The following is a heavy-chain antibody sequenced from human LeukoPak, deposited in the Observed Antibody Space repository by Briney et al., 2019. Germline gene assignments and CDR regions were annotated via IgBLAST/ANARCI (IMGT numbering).Heavy chain of an antibody. CDR1: GYTFTDYY. CDR3: ARGGGGCDSASCSWTDYFYYMDV. CDR2: INPNSGGR. J-gene: IGHJ6*03. V-gene: IGHV1-2*02. D-gene: IGHD2-2*01. Sequence: ASVKVSCKASGYTFTDYYIHWVRQAPGQGLEWMGWINPNSGGRSYAQKFQGRVTMTRDTSISTTYLDLSRLRSDDTAVYYCARGGGGCDSASCSWTDYFYYMDVWGTGTTVTVSS.